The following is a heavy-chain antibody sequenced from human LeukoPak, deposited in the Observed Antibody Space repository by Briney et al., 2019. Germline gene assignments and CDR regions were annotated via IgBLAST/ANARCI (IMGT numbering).Heavy chain of an antibody. D-gene: IGHD3-10*01. CDR1: GYTFTSYG. J-gene: IGHJ6*02. CDR2: ISAYNGNT. V-gene: IGHV1-18*01. CDR3: ARDVPYYYGSGSYVVDV. Sequence: ASVKVSCKASGYTFTSYGISWVRQAPGQGLEWMGWISAYNGNTNYAQKLQGRVTMTTDTSTSTAYMELRSLRSDDTAVYYCARDVPYYYGSGSYVVDVWGQGTTVTVSS.